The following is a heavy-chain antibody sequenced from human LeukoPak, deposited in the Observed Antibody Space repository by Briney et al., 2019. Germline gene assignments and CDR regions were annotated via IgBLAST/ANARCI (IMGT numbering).Heavy chain of an antibody. CDR1: GYRFTSYW. Sequence: GQPLKISCKGSGYRFTSYWIGWVRLMPGKGLEWMGIIYPGDSDTRYSPSFQGEVTISADQSISTAYLQWSSLKASDTAMYYCARANPGSGYYYYYYYYMDVWGKGTTVTVS. V-gene: IGHV5-51*01. J-gene: IGHJ6*03. D-gene: IGHD3-3*01. CDR2: IYPGDSDT. CDR3: ARANPGSGYYYYYYYYMDV.